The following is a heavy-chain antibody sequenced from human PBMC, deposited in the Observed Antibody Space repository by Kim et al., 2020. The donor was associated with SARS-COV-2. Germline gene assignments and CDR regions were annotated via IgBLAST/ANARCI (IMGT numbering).Heavy chain of an antibody. CDR2: ISGSGGST. V-gene: IGHV3-23*01. CDR3: AKDRAARQINWFDP. CDR1: GFTFSSYA. J-gene: IGHJ5*02. D-gene: IGHD6-6*01. Sequence: GGSRRLSCAASGFTFSSYAMSWVRQAPGKGLEWVSAISGSGGSTYYADSVKGRFTISRDNSKNTLYLQMNSLRAEDTAVYYCAKDRAARQINWFDPWGQGTLVTVSS.